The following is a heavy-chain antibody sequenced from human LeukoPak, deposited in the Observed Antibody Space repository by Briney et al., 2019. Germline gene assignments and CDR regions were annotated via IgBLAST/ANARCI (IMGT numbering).Heavy chain of an antibody. V-gene: IGHV4-38-2*02. J-gene: IGHJ5*02. CDR2: IYHSGST. CDR3: ARGYNWNYVNWFDP. D-gene: IGHD1-7*01. CDR1: GYSISSGYY. Sequence: SETLSLTCTVSGYSISSGYYWGWIRQPPGQGLEWIGSIYHSGSTYYSPSLKSRVTISVDTSKNQFSLKLSSVTAADTAVYYCARGYNWNYVNWFDPWGQGTLVTVSS.